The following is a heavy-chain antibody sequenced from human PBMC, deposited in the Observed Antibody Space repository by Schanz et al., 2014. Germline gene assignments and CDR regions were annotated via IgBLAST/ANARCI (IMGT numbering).Heavy chain of an antibody. CDR2: ISSGGGST. D-gene: IGHD3-10*01. V-gene: IGHV3-23*01. Sequence: EMQLLESGGGLVQPGGSLRLSCAASGFTFSSYSMNWVRQAPGKGLEWVSSISSGGGSTYYADSVKGRFTISRDNSKNTVYIQMNSLRAEDTAVYYCARIGGSVFDYWAQGTLVTVSS. J-gene: IGHJ4*02. CDR1: GFTFSSYS. CDR3: ARIGGSVFDY.